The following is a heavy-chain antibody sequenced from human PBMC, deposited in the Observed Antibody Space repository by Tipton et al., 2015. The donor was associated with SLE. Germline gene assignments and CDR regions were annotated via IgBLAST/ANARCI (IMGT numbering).Heavy chain of an antibody. CDR3: ARSHCSSTSCYRYFDY. J-gene: IGHJ4*02. CDR1: GGSISSYY. V-gene: IGHV4-59*08. Sequence: TLSLTCTVSGGSISSYYWSWIRQPPGKGLEWIGYIYYSGSTNYNPSLKSRVTISVDTPKNQFSLKLSSVTAADTAVYYCARSHCSSTSCYRYFDYWGQGTLVTVSS. D-gene: IGHD2-2*02. CDR2: IYYSGST.